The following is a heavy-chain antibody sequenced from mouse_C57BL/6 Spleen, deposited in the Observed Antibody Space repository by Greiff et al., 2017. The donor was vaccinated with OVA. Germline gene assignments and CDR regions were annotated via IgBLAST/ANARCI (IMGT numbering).Heavy chain of an antibody. V-gene: IGHV1-15*01. J-gene: IGHJ2*01. D-gene: IGHD4-1*01. CDR2: IDPETGGT. CDR3: TRELTGIFDY. CDR1: GYTFTDYE. Sequence: VQLQQSGAELVRPGASVTLSCKASGYTFTDYEMHWVKQTPVHGLEWIGAIDPETGGTAYNQKFKGKAILTADKSSSTAYMELRSLTSEDSAVYYCTRELTGIFDYWGQGTTRTVSS.